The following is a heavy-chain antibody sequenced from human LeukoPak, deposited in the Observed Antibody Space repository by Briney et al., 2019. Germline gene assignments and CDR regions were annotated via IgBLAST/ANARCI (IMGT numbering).Heavy chain of an antibody. V-gene: IGHV3-23*01. CDR1: GFTFSSYA. CDR3: AKAGSRYDSNLG. CDR2: ISGSGGST. J-gene: IGHJ4*02. Sequence: GGPLRLSCAASGFTFSSYAMSWVRQAPGKGLEWVSAISGSGGSTYYADSVKGRFTISRDNSKNTLYLQMNSLRAEDTAVYYCAKAGSRYDSNLGWGQGTLVTVSS. D-gene: IGHD3-22*01.